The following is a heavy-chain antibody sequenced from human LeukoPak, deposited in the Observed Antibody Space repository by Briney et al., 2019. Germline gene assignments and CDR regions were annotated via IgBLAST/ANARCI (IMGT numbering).Heavy chain of an antibody. CDR3: ASLLPGA. CDR1: GFTFSSYW. V-gene: IGHV3-74*01. D-gene: IGHD3-10*01. J-gene: IGHJ4*02. Sequence: GGSLRLSCAASGFTFSSYWMYWVRQAPGMGLVCVSRINSDGSTTSYADSVKGRFTISRDNAKNTLYLQMNSLRAEDTAVYYCASLLPGARGQGTLVTVSS. CDR2: INSDGSTT.